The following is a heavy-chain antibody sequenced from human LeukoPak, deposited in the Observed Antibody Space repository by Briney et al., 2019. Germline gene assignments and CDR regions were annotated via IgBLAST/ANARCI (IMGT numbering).Heavy chain of an antibody. J-gene: IGHJ5*01. CDR2: ISPNTGAT. V-gene: IGHV1-2*06. CDR3: ARAGARTFVS. Sequence: ASVKVSCKASGYTFTGFFIHWVRQAPGQGLEWMGRISPNTGATNFAQKFHGRVTMSRDTSINTAYMELSRLASDDTAVYYCARAGARTFVSWGQGTQVTVSS. CDR1: GYTFTGFF. D-gene: IGHD1-26*01.